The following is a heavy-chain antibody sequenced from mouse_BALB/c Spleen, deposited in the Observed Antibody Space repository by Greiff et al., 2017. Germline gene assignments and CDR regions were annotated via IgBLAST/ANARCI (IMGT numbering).Heavy chain of an antibody. CDR2: IRSKSNNYAT. CDR3: VTGTVFFAY. Sequence: EVKVVESGGGLVQPKGSLKLSCAASGFTFNTYAMNWVRQAPGKGLEWVARIRSKSNNYATYYADSVKDRFTISRDDSQSMLYLQMNNLKTEDTAMYYCVTGTVFFAYWGQGTLVTVSA. J-gene: IGHJ3*01. CDR1: GFTFNTYA. D-gene: IGHD3-3*01. V-gene: IGHV10-1*02.